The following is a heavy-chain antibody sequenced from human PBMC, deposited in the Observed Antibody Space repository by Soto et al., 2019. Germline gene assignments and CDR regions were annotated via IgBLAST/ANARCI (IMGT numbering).Heavy chain of an antibody. D-gene: IGHD1-1*01. CDR2: IFYSGTT. V-gene: IGHV4-30-4*01. CDR1: GDSISSADYY. CDR3: ARDLWVEPELYYYGMDV. J-gene: IGHJ6*02. Sequence: QVQLQESGPGLVRPSQTLSLTCTVSGDSISSADYYWSWIRQTPGKGLEWIGHIFYSGTTYYNPSLKSRLTISVDTSKNHFSLRLTSVTAADTAVYYCARDLWVEPELYYYGMDVWGQGTTFTVSS.